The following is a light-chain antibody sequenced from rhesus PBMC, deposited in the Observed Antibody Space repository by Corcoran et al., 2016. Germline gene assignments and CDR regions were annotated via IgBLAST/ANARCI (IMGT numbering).Light chain of an antibody. CDR3: LPYYTTPWT. CDR2: SAS. V-gene: IGKV1-94*01. J-gene: IGKJ1*01. CDR1: QGINKE. Sequence: DIQMTQSPSSLSASVGDRVTVTCRASQGINKELSWYQQKPGKAPTLLIYSASSLQTGVSSRLSGSGSGTDYTLTLSILQPEDVATSYCLPYYTTPWTFGQGTKVEIK.